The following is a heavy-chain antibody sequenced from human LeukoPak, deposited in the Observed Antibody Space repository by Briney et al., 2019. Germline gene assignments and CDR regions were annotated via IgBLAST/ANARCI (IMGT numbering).Heavy chain of an antibody. D-gene: IGHD3-10*01. CDR3: ASLITMVRGVIIDY. CDR1: GGSFSGYY. Sequence: PSETLSLTCAVYGGSFSGYYWSWIRQPPGKGLEWIGEINHSGSTNYNPSLKSRVTISVDTSKNQFSLKLSSVTAADTAVYYCASLITMVRGVIIDYWGQGTLVTVSS. CDR2: INHSGST. V-gene: IGHV4-34*01. J-gene: IGHJ4*02.